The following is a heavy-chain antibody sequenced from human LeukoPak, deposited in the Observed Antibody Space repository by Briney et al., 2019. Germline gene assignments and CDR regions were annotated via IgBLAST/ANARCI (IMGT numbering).Heavy chain of an antibody. CDR1: GGSISNYF. J-gene: IGHJ3*02. CDR3: AVGGVYLRGGAEAFDI. Sequence: PSETLSLTCTVSGGSISNYFWSWIRQPPGKGLEWIGYIYYSGSTNYNPSLKSRVTILVDTSKNQFSLELNSVTAADTAVYYCAVGGVYLRGGAEAFDIWGQGTMVTVSS. D-gene: IGHD3-10*01. CDR2: IYYSGST. V-gene: IGHV4-59*08.